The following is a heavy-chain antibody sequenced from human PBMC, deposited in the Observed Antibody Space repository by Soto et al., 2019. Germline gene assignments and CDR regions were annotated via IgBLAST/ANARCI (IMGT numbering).Heavy chain of an antibody. CDR1: RFSFSSYE. D-gene: IGHD2-8*01. V-gene: IGHV3-23*01. CDR2: VSLTGDRT. J-gene: IGHJ4*02. CDR3: ARGGGYCTPTSCAIDC. Sequence: EVQLLESGGGLVQPGGSLRLSCVASRFSFSSYEMSWVRQAAGKGLEWVSRVSLTGDRTNYAGSVKGRFTVSRDNFKNTLYLEMDSLRPEDTAIYYCARGGGYCTPTSCAIDCWGRGAPVSVSS.